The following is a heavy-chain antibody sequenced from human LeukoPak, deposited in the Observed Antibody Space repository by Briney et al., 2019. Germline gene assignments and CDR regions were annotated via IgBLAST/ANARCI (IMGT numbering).Heavy chain of an antibody. CDR2: INSDGRST. V-gene: IGHV3-74*01. J-gene: IGHJ4*02. D-gene: IGHD3-22*01. Sequence: GGSLRLSCAASGYTFSNYWMHCARQAPGKGLVWVSRINSDGRSTSYADSVKGRFTISRDNAKNTLYLQMNSLRAEDTAVYYCARGYYDSSGYYLIDYWGQGTLVTVSS. CDR1: GYTFSNYW. CDR3: ARGYYDSSGYYLIDY.